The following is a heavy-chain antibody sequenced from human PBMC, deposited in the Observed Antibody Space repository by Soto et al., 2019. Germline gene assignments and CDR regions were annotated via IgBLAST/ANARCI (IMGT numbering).Heavy chain of an antibody. D-gene: IGHD2-15*01. CDR2: IFHGGNI. CDR1: NDSVDTSDW. Sequence: QVQLQESGPGLVQPSWTLSLTCAVSNDSVDTSDWWNWVRQPPGKGLEWIGEIFHGGNIYYNPSRKSRVTISLDKSKNEVSLQLSTVTAAETAVYYCAIDHQSEDTWSFDYWGQGVLVTVSS. CDR3: AIDHQSEDTWSFDY. J-gene: IGHJ4*02. V-gene: IGHV4-4*02.